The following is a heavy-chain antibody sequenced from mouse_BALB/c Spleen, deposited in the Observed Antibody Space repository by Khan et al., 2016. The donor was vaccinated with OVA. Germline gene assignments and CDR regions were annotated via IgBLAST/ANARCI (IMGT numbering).Heavy chain of an antibody. Sequence: VQLQQSGPELMKPGASVKISCKASGYSFTSYYIHWVKQSHGQTLEWIGYIDPFNGGSTYNQKFTVKATLTVAKSSNTAYMHLSSLTSEDTAVYYCARHGSTSWFAYWGQGTLVTVSA. CDR1: GYSFTSYY. CDR2: IDPFNGGS. V-gene: IGHV1-31*01. D-gene: IGHD1-1*01. J-gene: IGHJ3*01. CDR3: ARHGSTSWFAY.